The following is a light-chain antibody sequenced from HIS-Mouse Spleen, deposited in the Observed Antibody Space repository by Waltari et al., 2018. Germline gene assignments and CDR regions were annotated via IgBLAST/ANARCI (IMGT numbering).Light chain of an antibody. Sequence: EIVLTQSPGPLSLSPGERATLPCRASQSVSSSYLAWYQQKPGQAPRLLIYGASSRATGIPDRFSGSGSGTDFTLTISRLEPEDFAVYYCQQRAFGPGTKVDIK. CDR3: QQRA. J-gene: IGKJ3*01. CDR1: QSVSSSY. CDR2: GAS. V-gene: IGKV3-20*01.